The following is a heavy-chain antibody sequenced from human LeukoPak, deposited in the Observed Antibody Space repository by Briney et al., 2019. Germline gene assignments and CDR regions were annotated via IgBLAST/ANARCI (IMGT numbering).Heavy chain of an antibody. CDR3: ARGGGSYYEYYFDY. J-gene: IGHJ4*02. V-gene: IGHV4-59*01. Sequence: SETLSLTCTVSGGSISSYYWCWIRQPPGKGLEWIGYIYYSGSTNYNPSLKSRVTISVDTSKNQFSLKLSSVTAADTAVYYCARGGGSYYEYYFDYWGQGTLVTVSS. D-gene: IGHD1-26*01. CDR1: GGSISSYY. CDR2: IYYSGST.